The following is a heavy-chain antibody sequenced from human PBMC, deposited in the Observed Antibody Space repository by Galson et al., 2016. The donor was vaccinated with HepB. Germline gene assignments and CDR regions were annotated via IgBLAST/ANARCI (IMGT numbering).Heavy chain of an antibody. Sequence: SLRLSCAASGFTFSRYGMHWVRQAPGKGLEWVAVILYDGSKKYYADSVKGRFTLSRDNSKSIPYLQMDRLRPEDTATYYCAHLTIWEKWSVPWGQGTLVIVSS. J-gene: IGHJ5*01. CDR2: ILYDGSKK. CDR3: AHLTIWEKWSVP. D-gene: IGHD7-27*01. V-gene: IGHV3-33*01. CDR1: GFTFSRYG.